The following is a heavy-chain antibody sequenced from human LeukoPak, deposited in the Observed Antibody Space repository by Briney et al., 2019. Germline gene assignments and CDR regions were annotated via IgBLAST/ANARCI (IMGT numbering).Heavy chain of an antibody. CDR2: IYNIGGT. CDR3: AREAVAGTLDY. D-gene: IGHD6-19*01. V-gene: IGHV4-59*02. J-gene: IGHJ4*02. CDR1: GGSVSRDY. Sequence: KPSETLSLTRSVSGGSVSRDYWSWIRQPPGKRLEWLGYIYNIGGTNYNPSLKSRVSISVDTSKSQFSLMLTSVTAADTAVYYCAREAVAGTLDYWGQGALVTVSS.